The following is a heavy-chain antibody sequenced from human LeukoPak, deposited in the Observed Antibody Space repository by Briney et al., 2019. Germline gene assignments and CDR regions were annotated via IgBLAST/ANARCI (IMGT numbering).Heavy chain of an antibody. D-gene: IGHD3-10*01. J-gene: IGHJ6*03. Sequence: SETLSLTCTVSGGSISSDYWSWIRQPPGKGLEWIGYIYYSGSTNYNPSLKSRVTISVDTSKNQFSLKLSSVTAADTAVYYCAIPPSSGGGDYYYYMDVWGKGTTVTVSS. V-gene: IGHV4-59*01. CDR3: AIPPSSGGGDYYYYMDV. CDR1: GGSISSDY. CDR2: IYYSGST.